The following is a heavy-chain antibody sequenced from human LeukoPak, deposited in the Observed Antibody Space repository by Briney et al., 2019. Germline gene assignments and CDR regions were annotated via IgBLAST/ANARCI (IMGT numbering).Heavy chain of an antibody. CDR3: AGGSIQGQYY. Sequence: SETLSLTCAVYGGSFSGYYWSWIRQPPGKGLEWIGEINHGGSTDYNPSLKSRVTISLDTSKNQFSLKLSSVTAADTAVYYCAGGSIQGQYYWGQGTLVTVSS. J-gene: IGHJ4*02. D-gene: IGHD2-2*02. V-gene: IGHV4-34*01. CDR1: GGSFSGYY. CDR2: INHGGST.